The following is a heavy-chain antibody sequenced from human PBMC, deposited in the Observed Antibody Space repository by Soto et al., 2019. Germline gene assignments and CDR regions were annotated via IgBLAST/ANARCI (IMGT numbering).Heavy chain of an antibody. V-gene: IGHV3-11*06. Sequence: QVQLVESGGGLVKPGGSLRLSCAASGFTFSDYYMSWIRQAPGKGLEWVSYIISSSSYTNYADDVKGRFTISRDNAKNSLYLQMNSLRAEDTAVYYCARSRRWYGNFDYWGQGTLATVSS. CDR1: GFTFSDYY. CDR3: ARSRRWYGNFDY. J-gene: IGHJ4*02. D-gene: IGHD6-13*01. CDR2: IISSSSYT.